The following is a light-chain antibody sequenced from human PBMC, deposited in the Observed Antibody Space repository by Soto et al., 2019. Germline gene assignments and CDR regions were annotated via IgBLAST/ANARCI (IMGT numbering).Light chain of an antibody. V-gene: IGKV3D-15*01. J-gene: IGKJ1*01. CDR3: QQPNNWPQT. Sequence: DILLTQSPAPLSVSAGDRGPLPCRASQSVGTNLAWYQQKPGQAPRLLIYDASTRATGIPAGFSGSGSGTEFTLTISSLQSEDCAVDYCQQPNNWPQTFGKGTKVDIK. CDR2: DAS. CDR1: QSVGTN.